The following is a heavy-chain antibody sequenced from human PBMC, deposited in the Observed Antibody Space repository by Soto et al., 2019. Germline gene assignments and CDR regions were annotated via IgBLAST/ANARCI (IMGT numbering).Heavy chain of an antibody. J-gene: IGHJ5*02. CDR1: GGTFSSYA. CDR2: IIPIFGTA. CDR3: ARDEFSGSSLFDT. Sequence: AVKVSCKASGGTFSSYAISWVRQAPGQGLEWMGGIIPIFGTANYAQKFQGRVTITADESTSTAYMELSSLRSEDTAVYYCARDEFSGSSLFDTWGQGTLVIVSS. D-gene: IGHD6-13*01. V-gene: IGHV1-69*13.